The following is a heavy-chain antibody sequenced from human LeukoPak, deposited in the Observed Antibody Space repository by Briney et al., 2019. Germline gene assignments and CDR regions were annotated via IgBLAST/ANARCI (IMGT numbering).Heavy chain of an antibody. V-gene: IGHV3-23*01. CDR2: ISGRGAST. CDR1: GFTFSSYA. Sequence: PGGSLRLSCAASGFTFSSYAMSWVRQSPGKGLEWVSSISGRGASTSFADSVKGRFTIARDKSKNTLYLQMNSLRAEDTAVYYCAKDRHAPGRYCSSTSCFPFDSWGQGTLVTVSS. J-gene: IGHJ5*01. CDR3: AKDRHAPGRYCSSTSCFPFDS. D-gene: IGHD2-2*01.